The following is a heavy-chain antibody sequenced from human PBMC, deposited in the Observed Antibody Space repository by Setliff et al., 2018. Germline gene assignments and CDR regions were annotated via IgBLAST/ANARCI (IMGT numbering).Heavy chain of an antibody. V-gene: IGHV3-74*01. CDR3: GRDLTGKDDY. D-gene: IGHD3-9*01. Sequence: GGSLRLSCAASGLTFTSKWMHWVRQAPGKGLVWVSRINEDGGVTNYADPVKGRFTISRDNAKNTLYLEMNSLRAEDTAVYYCGRDLTGKDDYWGQGTLVTVSS. J-gene: IGHJ4*02. CDR1: GLTFTSKW. CDR2: INEDGGVT.